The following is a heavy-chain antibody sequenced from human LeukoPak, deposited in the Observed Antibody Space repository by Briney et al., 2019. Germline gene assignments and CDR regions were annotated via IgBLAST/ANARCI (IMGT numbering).Heavy chain of an antibody. Sequence: ASVLVSCKASGYTFRIHDINWVRQPPGQGLEWMGWVSPKAGRTGYAQKFQGRVYMTTNASLSTAYMELSSLRSDDTAVYFCARESERNDGWFDPWGQGTLVTVSS. V-gene: IGHV1-8*01. J-gene: IGHJ5*02. D-gene: IGHD1-1*01. CDR2: VSPKAGRT. CDR3: ARESERNDGWFDP. CDR1: GYTFRIHD.